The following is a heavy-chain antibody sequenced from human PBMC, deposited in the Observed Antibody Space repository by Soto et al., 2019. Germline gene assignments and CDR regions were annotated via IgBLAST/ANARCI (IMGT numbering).Heavy chain of an antibody. CDR3: ARYQVQELRGYYYYGMDV. D-gene: IGHD2-2*01. Sequence: QVQLVQSGAEVKKPGSSVKVSCKASGGTFSSYAISWVRQAPGQGLEWMGGIIPIFGTANYAQKFQGRVTITADESTSTAYMELSSLRSEDTAVYYCARYQVQELRGYYYYGMDVWGQGTTVTVSS. CDR2: IIPIFGTA. J-gene: IGHJ6*02. CDR1: GGTFSSYA. V-gene: IGHV1-69*01.